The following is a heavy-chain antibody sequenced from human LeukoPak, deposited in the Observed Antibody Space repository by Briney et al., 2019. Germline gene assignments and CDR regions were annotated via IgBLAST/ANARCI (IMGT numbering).Heavy chain of an antibody. V-gene: IGHV4-39*01. CDR2: IYYSGST. CDR3: ARGQWLVPVVYFDY. CDR1: GGSISSSSSN. Sequence: PSETLSLTCTVSGGSISSSSSNWGWIRQPPGKGLEWIGSIYYSGSTYYNPSLKSRVSISVDTSKNQFSLNLSSVTAADTAVYYCARGQWLVPVVYFDYWGQGTLVTVSS. D-gene: IGHD6-19*01. J-gene: IGHJ4*02.